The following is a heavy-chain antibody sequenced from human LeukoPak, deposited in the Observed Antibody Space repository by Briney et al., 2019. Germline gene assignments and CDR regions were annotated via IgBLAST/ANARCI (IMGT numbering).Heavy chain of an antibody. D-gene: IGHD5-18*01. Sequence: GGSLRLSCAASGFTFSSYWMSWVRQAPGKGLEWVANIKQDGSEKYYVDSVKGRFTISRDNAKNSLYLQMNSLRAEDTAVYYCAREGGYSNATTYYYYYYYMDVWGKGTRVTVSS. V-gene: IGHV3-7*01. CDR1: GFTFSSYW. CDR3: AREGGYSNATTYYYYYYYMDV. J-gene: IGHJ6*03. CDR2: IKQDGSEK.